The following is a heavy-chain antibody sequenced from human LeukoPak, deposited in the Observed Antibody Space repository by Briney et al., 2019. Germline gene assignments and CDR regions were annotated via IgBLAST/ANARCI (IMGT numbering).Heavy chain of an antibody. V-gene: IGHV3-72*01. Sequence: AGGSLRLSCAASGFTFSDHYMDWVRQAPGKGLEWVGRTRNKANSYTTEYAASVKGRFTISRDDSKNSLYLQMNSLKTEDTAVYYCARQGQSDLSFYYSIDVWGKGTTVTISS. CDR3: ARQGQSDLSFYYSIDV. D-gene: IGHD3-16*02. J-gene: IGHJ6*03. CDR1: GFTFSDHY. CDR2: TRNKANSYTT.